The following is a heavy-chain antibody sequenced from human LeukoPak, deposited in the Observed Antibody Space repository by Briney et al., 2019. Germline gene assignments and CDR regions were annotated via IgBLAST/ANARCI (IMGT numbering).Heavy chain of an antibody. Sequence: ASVKVSCKASGYTFTSYGISWVRQAPGQGLEWMGWISAYNGNTNYAQKLQGRVTMTTDTSTSTAYMELRSLRSDDTAVYYCARDPLIVVVPAAIFGVDDARKDDRNFDYWGQGTLVTVSS. CDR1: GYTFTSYG. V-gene: IGHV1-18*01. D-gene: IGHD2-2*01. J-gene: IGHJ4*02. CDR2: ISAYNGNT. CDR3: ARDPLIVVVPAAIFGVDDARKDDRNFDY.